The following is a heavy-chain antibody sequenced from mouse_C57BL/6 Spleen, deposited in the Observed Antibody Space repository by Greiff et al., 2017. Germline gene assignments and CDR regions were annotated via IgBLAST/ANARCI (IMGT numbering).Heavy chain of an antibody. CDR1: GYTFTSYW. CDR3: ARDGSSYDYFDY. V-gene: IGHV1-53*01. CDR2: INPSNGGT. J-gene: IGHJ2*01. Sequence: VKLQQPGTELVKPGASVKLSCKASGYTFTSYWMHWVKQRPGQGLEWIGNINPSNGGTNYNEKFKSKATLTVDKSSSTAYMQLSSLTSEDSAVYYCARDGSSYDYFDYWGQGTTLTVSS. D-gene: IGHD1-1*01.